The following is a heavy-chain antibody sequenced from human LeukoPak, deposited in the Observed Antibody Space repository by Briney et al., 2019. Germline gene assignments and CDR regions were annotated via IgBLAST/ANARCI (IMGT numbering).Heavy chain of an antibody. Sequence: SETPSLTCTVSGGSISSTSYYWGWIRQPPGKGLEWIGSIYYSGRTYYSPSLKSRVTISVGTSKNQFSLKLSSVTAADTAVYYCARHSDTGGPDYWGQGTLVTVSS. J-gene: IGHJ4*02. CDR1: GGSISSTSYY. D-gene: IGHD5-18*01. V-gene: IGHV4-39*01. CDR2: IYYSGRT. CDR3: ARHSDTGGPDY.